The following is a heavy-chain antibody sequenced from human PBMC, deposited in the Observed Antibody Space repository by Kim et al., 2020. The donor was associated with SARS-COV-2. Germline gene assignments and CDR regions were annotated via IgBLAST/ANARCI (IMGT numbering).Heavy chain of an antibody. CDR2: IYPGDSDT. Sequence: GESLKISCKGSGYSFTSYWIGWVRQMPGKGLEWMGIIYPGDSDTRYSPSFQGQVTISADKSISTAYLQWISLKASDTAMYYCARQQVFHGDYYDSSGYYYAFDCWGQGTLVAVSS. V-gene: IGHV5-51*01. CDR1: GYSFTSYW. J-gene: IGHJ4*02. CDR3: ARQQVFHGDYYDSSGYYYAFDC. D-gene: IGHD3-22*01.